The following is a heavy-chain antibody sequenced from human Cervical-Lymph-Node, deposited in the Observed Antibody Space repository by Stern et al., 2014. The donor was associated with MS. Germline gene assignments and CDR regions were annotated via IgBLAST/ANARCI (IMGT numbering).Heavy chain of an antibody. J-gene: IGHJ6*02. V-gene: IGHV3-13*01. CDR1: GFTFRSYD. CDR3: ARGAYHGMDV. Sequence: EVQLEESGGNLVQPGGSLRLSCAASGFTFRSYDMHWVRQGTGKGLEWVSVIGTAGDTKYPDSVKGRFTISRENAKNTLYLQMNNLRAGDTAVYFCARGAYHGMDVWGLGTTVTVSS. CDR2: IGTAGDT.